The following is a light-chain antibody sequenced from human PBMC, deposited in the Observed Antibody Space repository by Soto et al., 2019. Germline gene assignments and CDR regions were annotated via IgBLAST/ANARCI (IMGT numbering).Light chain of an antibody. V-gene: IGKV3-20*01. CDR1: QSVSSSY. J-gene: IGKJ3*01. CDR3: QQYGSSRGIT. CDR2: GAS. Sequence: EIVLTQSPGTLSLSPGERATLSCRASQSVSSSYLAWYQQKPVQAPRLLIYGASSRATGIPDRFSGSGSGTDFTLTISRLEPEDFAVYYCQQYGSSRGITFGPGTKVDIK.